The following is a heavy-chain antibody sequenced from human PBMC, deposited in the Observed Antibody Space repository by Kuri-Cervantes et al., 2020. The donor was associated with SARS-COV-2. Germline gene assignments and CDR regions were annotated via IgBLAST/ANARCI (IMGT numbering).Heavy chain of an antibody. J-gene: IGHJ4*02. CDR3: ARDQSGSYFVY. V-gene: IGHV3-9*01. D-gene: IGHD1-26*01. CDR1: GFTFDDYA. Sequence: GGSLRLSCAASGFTFDDYAMHWVRQAPGKGLEWVSGISWNSDSIGYADSVKGRFTISRDNSKNTLYLQMNSLRAEDTAVYYCARDQSGSYFVYWGQGTLVTCYS. CDR2: ISWNSDSI.